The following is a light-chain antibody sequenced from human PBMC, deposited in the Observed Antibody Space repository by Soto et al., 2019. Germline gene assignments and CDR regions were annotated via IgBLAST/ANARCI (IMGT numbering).Light chain of an antibody. CDR1: SSDVGSYNL. CDR3: CSYAGVV. V-gene: IGLV2-23*02. J-gene: IGLJ2*01. CDR2: EVS. Sequence: QSVLTQPASVSGSPGQSITISCTGTSSDVGSYNLVSWYQQHPGKAPKLMIYEVSKRPSGVSNRFSGSKSGNTASLTISGLQAEDEADYYCCSYAGVVFGGGTKVTVL.